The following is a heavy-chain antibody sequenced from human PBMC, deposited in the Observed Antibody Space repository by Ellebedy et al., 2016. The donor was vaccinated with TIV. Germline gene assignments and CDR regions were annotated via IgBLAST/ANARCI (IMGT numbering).Heavy chain of an antibody. Sequence: GESLKISCKGSGYSFTGRYIGWVRQMPGKGLEWMGIIYPGDSDTKYSPSFQGHVIIAADKSVRTAYLQWNTLKPSDTAIYYCVRETTPGPHYWGQGTLVTVSS. V-gene: IGHV5-51*01. CDR2: IYPGDSDT. CDR3: VRETTPGPHY. CDR1: GYSFTGRY. J-gene: IGHJ4*02. D-gene: IGHD4-11*01.